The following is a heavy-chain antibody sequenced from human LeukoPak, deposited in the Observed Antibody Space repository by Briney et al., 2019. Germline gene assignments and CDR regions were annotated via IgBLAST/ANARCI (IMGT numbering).Heavy chain of an antibody. CDR1: EFTFSAYA. Sequence: GGSLRLSCATSEFTFSAYAMHWIRQAPGRGLEWVAFVRYGGNIKDYADSVKGRFTISRDNSKNTLYLQMNSLRPEDTAVYYCAKDLGTEYNIFDSWGQGTLVTVSS. V-gene: IGHV3-30*02. D-gene: IGHD3-9*01. CDR2: VRYGGNIK. J-gene: IGHJ4*02. CDR3: AKDLGTEYNIFDS.